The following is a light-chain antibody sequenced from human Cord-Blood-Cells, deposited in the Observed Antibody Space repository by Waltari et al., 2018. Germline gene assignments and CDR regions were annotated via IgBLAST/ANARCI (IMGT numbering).Light chain of an antibody. CDR3: SSYTSSSTPWV. Sequence: QSALTQPASVSGSPGPSITISCTGTSSDVGGYNYVSWYQQHPGKAPKLMIYDVSNLPSGVSNRFSGSKSGNTASLTISGLQAEDEADYYCSSYTSSSTPWVFGGGTKLTVL. CDR2: DVS. V-gene: IGLV2-14*01. J-gene: IGLJ3*02. CDR1: SSDVGGYNY.